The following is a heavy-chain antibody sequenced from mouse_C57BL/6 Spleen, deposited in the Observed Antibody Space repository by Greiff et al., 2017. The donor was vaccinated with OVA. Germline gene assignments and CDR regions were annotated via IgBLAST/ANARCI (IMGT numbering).Heavy chain of an antibody. V-gene: IGHV8-8*01. CDR2: IWWDGDK. D-gene: IGHD1-1*01. Sequence: QVTLKESGPGILQPSQTLSLTCSFSGFSLSTFGMGVGWIRQPSGKGLEWLAPIWWDGDKYYNPALKSRLTISKDTSKNQGFLKVANVDTADTATYYCARRRGSTTVVEGWYFDYWGQGTTLTGSS. CDR3: ARRRGSTTVVEGWYFDY. CDR1: GFSLSTFGMG. J-gene: IGHJ2*01.